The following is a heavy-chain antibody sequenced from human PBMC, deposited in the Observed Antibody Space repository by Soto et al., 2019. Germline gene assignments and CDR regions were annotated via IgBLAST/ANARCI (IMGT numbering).Heavy chain of an antibody. CDR2: IYHSGST. CDR3: ARDPDRHQYGMDV. D-gene: IGHD2-2*01. Sequence: PSETLSLTCTVSGGSISSSNWWTWVRQPPGKGLEWIGEIYHSGSTNYNPSLESRVTISVDKSKNQFSLKLSSVTAADTAVYYCARDPDRHQYGMDVWGQGTTVTVS. V-gene: IGHV4-4*02. CDR1: GGSISSSNW. J-gene: IGHJ6*02.